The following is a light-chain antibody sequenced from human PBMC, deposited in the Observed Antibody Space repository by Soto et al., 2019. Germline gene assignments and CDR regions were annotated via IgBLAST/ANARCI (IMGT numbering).Light chain of an antibody. Sequence: DIQMTQSPSTLSASVGDRVTITCRASQGIRNYLACYQQKPGRAPKLLIYIASTLQSGVPSRFSGSYSGTEFTLTITSLQPEDFATYYCQQVNSYPITFGQGTRLEIK. CDR1: QGIRNY. J-gene: IGKJ5*01. V-gene: IGKV1-9*01. CDR3: QQVNSYPIT. CDR2: IAS.